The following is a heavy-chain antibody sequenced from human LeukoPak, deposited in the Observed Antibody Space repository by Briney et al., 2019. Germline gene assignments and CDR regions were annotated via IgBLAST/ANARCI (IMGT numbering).Heavy chain of an antibody. CDR3: ARPAGHGYNYYYYAMDV. CDR1: GFTFSSYA. Sequence: GGSLRLSCAASGFTFSSYAMHWVRQAPGKGVEWVAVISYDGSNKYYADSVKGRFTISRDNSKNTLYLQMNSLRAEDTAVYYCARPAGHGYNYYYYAMDVWGQGTTVTVSS. CDR2: ISYDGSNK. V-gene: IGHV3-30-3*01. D-gene: IGHD5-18*01. J-gene: IGHJ6*02.